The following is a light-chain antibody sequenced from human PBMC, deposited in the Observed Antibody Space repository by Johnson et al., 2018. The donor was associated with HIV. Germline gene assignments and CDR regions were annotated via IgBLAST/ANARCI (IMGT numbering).Light chain of an antibody. CDR1: SSNIGNNY. CDR3: GVWDASLSPHYV. Sequence: QAVLTQPPSVSAAPGQKVTISCSGSSSNIGNNYVSWYQQLPGRAPKLLIYEDYKRPSGLPDRFSGSTSGASATLGITGLQTGDDADYYCGVWDASLSPHYVFGTGTTITVL. V-gene: IGLV1-51*02. J-gene: IGLJ1*01. CDR2: EDY.